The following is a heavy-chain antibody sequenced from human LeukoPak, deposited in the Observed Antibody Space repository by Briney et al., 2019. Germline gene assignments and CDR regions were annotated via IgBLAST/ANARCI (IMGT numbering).Heavy chain of an antibody. V-gene: IGHV5-10-1*01. CDR3: ARREMTGYSSACYY. CDR2: IDPSDSYT. Sequence: GESLKISCKGYGYSFTSYWISWVRQMPGKGLEWMGRIDPSDSYTNYSPSFQGHVTISVDTSISTAYLQWSSLKASDTAMYYCARREMTGYSSACYYWGQGTLVTVSS. J-gene: IGHJ4*02. D-gene: IGHD6-19*01. CDR1: GYSFTSYW.